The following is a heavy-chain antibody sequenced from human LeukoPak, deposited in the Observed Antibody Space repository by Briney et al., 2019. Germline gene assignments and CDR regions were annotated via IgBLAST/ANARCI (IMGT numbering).Heavy chain of an antibody. CDR3: ARGAPGYSSGWPIDY. CDR1: GGTFSSYA. Sequence: ASVKVSCKASGGTFSSYAISWVRQAPGQGLEWMGRIIPIFGTANYAQKFQGRVTITTDESTSTAYMELSSLRSEDTAVYYCARGAPGYSSGWPIDYWGQGTLVTVSS. D-gene: IGHD6-19*01. V-gene: IGHV1-69*05. CDR2: IIPIFGTA. J-gene: IGHJ4*02.